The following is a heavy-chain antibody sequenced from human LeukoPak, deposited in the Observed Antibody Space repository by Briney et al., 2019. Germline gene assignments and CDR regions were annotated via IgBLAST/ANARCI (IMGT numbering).Heavy chain of an antibody. V-gene: IGHV4-34*01. CDR1: GGSFSGYY. Sequence: SETLSLTCAVYGGSFSGYYWSWIRQPPGNGLEWIGEINHSGSTNYNPSLKSRVTISVDTSENQFSLKLSSVTAADTAVYYCARRLLVVVAAPIDYWGQGTLVTVSS. J-gene: IGHJ4*02. CDR3: ARRLLVVVAAPIDY. D-gene: IGHD2-15*01. CDR2: INHSGST.